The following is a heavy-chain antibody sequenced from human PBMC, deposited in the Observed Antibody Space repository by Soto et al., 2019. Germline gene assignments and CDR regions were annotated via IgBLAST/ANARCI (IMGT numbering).Heavy chain of an antibody. J-gene: IGHJ4*02. CDR1: GGSISSGGYS. CDR2: IYYSGST. V-gene: IGHV4-61*08. D-gene: IGHD2-21*02. CDR3: ARHSPYCGGDCYSYDY. Sequence: SETLSLTCAVSGGSISSGGYSWTWIRQPPGTGLEWIGYIYYSGSTNYNPSLKSRVTISVDTSKNQFSLKLSSVTAADTAVYYCARHSPYCGGDCYSYDYWGQGTLVTVSS.